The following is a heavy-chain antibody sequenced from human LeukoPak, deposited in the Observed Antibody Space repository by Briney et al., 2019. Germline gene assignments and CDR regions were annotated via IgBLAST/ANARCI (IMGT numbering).Heavy chain of an antibody. CDR2: ISWNSDNI. CDR1: GFIFDAYA. V-gene: IGHV3-9*01. Sequence: GGSLRLSRAASGFIFDAYAMHWVRQAPGKGLEWVSGISWNSDNIGYADSVKGRFTISRDNAKNSLYLQMNSLRAEDTALYYCIKDYNADYFHVQSWGQGTLVTVSS. D-gene: IGHD1-1*01. CDR3: IKDYNADYFHVQS. J-gene: IGHJ4*02.